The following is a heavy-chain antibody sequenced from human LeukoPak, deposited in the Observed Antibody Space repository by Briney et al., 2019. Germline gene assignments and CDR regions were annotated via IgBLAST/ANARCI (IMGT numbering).Heavy chain of an antibody. V-gene: IGHV4-34*12. CDR3: ARDFSGYSSGWYPDAFDI. CDR1: GGSFSDHY. D-gene: IGHD6-19*01. Sequence: SETLSLTCTVYGGSFSDHYWTWVRQSPGKGLEWIGEIIHSGRTNYNPSFKSRVTMSVDTSKNQFSLKLSSVTAADTAVYYCARDFSGYSSGWYPDAFDIWGQGTMVTVSS. J-gene: IGHJ3*02. CDR2: IIHSGRT.